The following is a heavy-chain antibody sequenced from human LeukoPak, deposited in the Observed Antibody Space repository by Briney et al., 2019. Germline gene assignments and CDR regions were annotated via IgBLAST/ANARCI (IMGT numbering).Heavy chain of an antibody. CDR2: ISSSAGTI. CDR3: AKDRHSYSNAYFFDY. J-gene: IGHJ4*02. V-gene: IGHV3-11*04. Sequence: GGSLRLSCAASGFTFSDYYMSWIRQAPGKGLEWISYISSSAGTIYYADSVKGRFTISRDNAKNSLYLQMNSLRVEGTAVYYCAKDRHSYSNAYFFDYWGQGTLVTVSS. D-gene: IGHD4-11*01. CDR1: GFTFSDYY.